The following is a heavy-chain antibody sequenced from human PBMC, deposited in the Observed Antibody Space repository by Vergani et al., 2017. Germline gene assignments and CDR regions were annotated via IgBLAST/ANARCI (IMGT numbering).Heavy chain of an antibody. CDR2: IYTRRST. Sequence: QVQLQESGPGLVKPSETLSLTCSGSGGPISRYYWSWIRQPAGKGLEWIGRIYTRRSTNYNPSRKSRVTMSVDTSKNQLSRKLSSVTAADKAVYYCARVMYRYEASTGYRLEGMDIWGQGTTVTISS. J-gene: IGHJ6*02. CDR1: GGPISRYY. CDR3: ARVMYRYEASTGYRLEGMDI. D-gene: IGHD3-9*01. V-gene: IGHV4-4*07.